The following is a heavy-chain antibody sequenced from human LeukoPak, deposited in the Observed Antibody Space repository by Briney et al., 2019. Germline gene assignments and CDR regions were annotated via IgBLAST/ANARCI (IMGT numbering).Heavy chain of an antibody. V-gene: IGHV4-34*01. CDR3: ARGPHTAMAYDY. CDR2: INHSGST. D-gene: IGHD5-18*01. CDR1: GGSFSGYY. J-gene: IGHJ4*02. Sequence: PSETLSLTCAVYGGSFSGYYWSWIRQPPGKGLEWIGEINHSGSTNYNPSLKSRVTISVDTSKNQFSLKLSSVTAADTAVYYCARGPHTAMAYDYWGQGTLVTVSS.